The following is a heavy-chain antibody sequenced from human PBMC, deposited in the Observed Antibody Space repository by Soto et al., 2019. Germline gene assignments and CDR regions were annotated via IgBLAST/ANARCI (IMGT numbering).Heavy chain of an antibody. CDR2: INAGNGTT. D-gene: IGHD2-21*01. Sequence: QVQLVQSGAEVKKPGASVKVSCKASGYTFTSYAMHWVRQAPGQRLEWMGWINAGNGTTKYSQKFHGRVPITRDTSASTAYMELSSLRSEDTAVYYCARVPGYSIGDVWGRGTLVTVSS. V-gene: IGHV1-3*01. CDR1: GYTFTSYA. J-gene: IGHJ2*01. CDR3: ARVPGYSIGDV.